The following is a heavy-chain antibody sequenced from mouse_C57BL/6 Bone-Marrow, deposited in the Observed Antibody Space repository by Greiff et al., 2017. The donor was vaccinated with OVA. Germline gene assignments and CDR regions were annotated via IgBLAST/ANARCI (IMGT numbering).Heavy chain of an antibody. CDR3: ASHDYGSNGPWYFDV. Sequence: EVKLMESGPELVKPGDSVKISCKASGYSFTGYFMNWVMQSHGKSLEWIGRINPYNGDTFYNQKFKGKATLTVDKSSSTAHMELRSLTSEDSAVYYCASHDYGSNGPWYFDVWGTGTTVTVSS. D-gene: IGHD1-1*01. CDR1: GYSFTGYF. CDR2: INPYNGDT. V-gene: IGHV1-20*01. J-gene: IGHJ1*03.